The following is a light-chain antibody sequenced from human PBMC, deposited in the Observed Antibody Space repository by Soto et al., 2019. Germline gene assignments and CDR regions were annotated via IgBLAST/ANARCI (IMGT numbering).Light chain of an antibody. Sequence: QSVLSQPPSASRTPGQRVTISCSGSNSNIGDNSVNWYLQLPGTAPKLLIYSSNQRPSGVPDRFSGSKSGTSASLAISGLPSEDEADYYCATWDGSLNNFVFGTGTKLTVL. J-gene: IGLJ1*01. CDR2: SSN. V-gene: IGLV1-44*01. CDR1: NSNIGDNS. CDR3: ATWDGSLNNFV.